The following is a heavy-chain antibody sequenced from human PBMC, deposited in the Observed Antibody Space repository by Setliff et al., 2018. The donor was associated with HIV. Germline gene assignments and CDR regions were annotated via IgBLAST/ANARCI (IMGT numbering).Heavy chain of an antibody. J-gene: IGHJ6*02. Sequence: PSETLSLTCTVSGDSITSGGFYCNWFRQPPGRGLEWIGEIIHSGGTNYNRSLKSRVTISVDTSKNQFSLKLSSVTAADTAVYYCARSPSYSSSFSYYYYSMDVWGQGTTVTVS. CDR3: ARSPSYSSSFSYYYYSMDV. D-gene: IGHD6-6*01. CDR1: GDSITSGGFY. CDR2: IIHSGGT. V-gene: IGHV4-39*07.